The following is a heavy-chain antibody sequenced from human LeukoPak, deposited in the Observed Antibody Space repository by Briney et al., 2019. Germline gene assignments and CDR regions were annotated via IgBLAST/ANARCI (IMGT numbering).Heavy chain of an antibody. D-gene: IGHD3-10*02. CDR1: GFTFSSYA. CDR2: ISSSGGST. CDR3: AELGITMIGGV. Sequence: PGGSLRLSCAASGFTFSSYAMSWVRQTPGKGLEWVSSISSSGGSTYYADSVKGRFTISRDNAKNSLYLQMNSLRAKDTAVYYCAELGITMIGGVWGKGTTVTISS. V-gene: IGHV3-48*03. J-gene: IGHJ6*04.